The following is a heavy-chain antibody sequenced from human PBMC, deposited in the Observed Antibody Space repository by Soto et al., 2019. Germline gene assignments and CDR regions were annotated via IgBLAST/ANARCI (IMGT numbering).Heavy chain of an antibody. CDR3: ARDGVGTTTYFGYFDY. D-gene: IGHD1-26*01. CDR1: AVTFTGFG. J-gene: IGHJ4*02. V-gene: IGHV3-33*01. CDR2: IRFDGSNT. Sequence: GGSLSLSCAASAVTFTGFGMHWVRQAPGKGLEWVAVIRFDGSNTYYADSVKGRFTISRDNPKNMLYLKMNSLRAEDTAIYYCARDGVGTTTYFGYFDYWGLGTLVTVSS.